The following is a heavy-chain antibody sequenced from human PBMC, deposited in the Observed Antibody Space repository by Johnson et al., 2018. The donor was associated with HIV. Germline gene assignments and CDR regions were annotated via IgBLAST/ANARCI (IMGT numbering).Heavy chain of an antibody. CDR3: ARGLEMGMVAFDI. Sequence: VQLVESGGGVVQPGGSLRLSCAASGFTFSSYGMHWVRQAPGKGLEWVAFIRYDGSNKYYADSVKGRFTISRDNSKNTLYLQMNRLRSEDTAVYYCARGLEMGMVAFDIWGQGTMVTVSS. D-gene: IGHD7-27*01. V-gene: IGHV3-30*02. J-gene: IGHJ3*02. CDR1: GFTFSSYG. CDR2: IRYDGSNK.